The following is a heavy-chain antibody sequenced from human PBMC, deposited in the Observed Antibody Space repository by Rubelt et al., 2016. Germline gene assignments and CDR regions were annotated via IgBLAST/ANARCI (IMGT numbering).Heavy chain of an antibody. J-gene: IGHJ5*02. D-gene: IGHD1-26*01. V-gene: IGHV3-48*02. Sequence: EVQLVESGGGLVQPGGSLRLSCAASGFTFSSYSMNWVRQAPGKGLEWVSYISSSCGTIYYADSVKGRFTTSRDNAKNSLYLQMNSLRDEDTAVYYCATHYRNWFDPWGQGTLVTVSS. CDR3: ATHYRNWFDP. CDR2: ISSSCGTI. CDR1: GFTFSSYS.